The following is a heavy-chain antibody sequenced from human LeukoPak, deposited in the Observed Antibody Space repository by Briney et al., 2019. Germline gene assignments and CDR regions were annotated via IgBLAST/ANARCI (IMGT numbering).Heavy chain of an antibody. CDR3: ARSPEKGTVDY. CDR1: GFTFHSYW. CDR2: INGDGREE. Sequence: PGGSLRVSCEVSGFTFHSYWMSWVRQAPGKGLEWVANINGDGREEYYVDSLKGRFTISRDNAKNSLYLQIDGLRAEDTAVYYCARSPEKGTVDYWGQGTLVTVSA. V-gene: IGHV3-7*01. D-gene: IGHD1-1*01. J-gene: IGHJ4*02.